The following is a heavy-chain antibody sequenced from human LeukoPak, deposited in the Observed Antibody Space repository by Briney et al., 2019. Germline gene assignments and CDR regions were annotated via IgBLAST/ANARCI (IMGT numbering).Heavy chain of an antibody. CDR2: IYHSGST. Sequence: SETLSLTCTVSGGSINSYYWGWILQPPGKGLEWIAYIYHSGSTNYNPSLTGRGNISVDTSKNQFSLKLTSVTAADTAIYYCARRITIVGAKGSFDIWGQGTMVTVSS. CDR3: ARRITIVGAKGSFDI. D-gene: IGHD1-26*01. V-gene: IGHV4-59*08. J-gene: IGHJ3*02. CDR1: GGSINSYY.